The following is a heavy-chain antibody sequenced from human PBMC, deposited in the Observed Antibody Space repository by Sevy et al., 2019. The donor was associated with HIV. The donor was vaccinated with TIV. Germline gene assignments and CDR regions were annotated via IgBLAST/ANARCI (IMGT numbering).Heavy chain of an antibody. CDR1: GVTFSDHY. CDR2: TRNKADSYTT. Sequence: GGSLRLSCAASGVTFSDHYMEWVRQAPGKWLEWVGRTRNKADSYTTDYAASVKGRFTISRDDSKNSLYLQMNSLKTDDTAVYYCATHAGIAAAGRVFDYWGQGFLVTVSS. J-gene: IGHJ4*02. CDR3: ATHAGIAAAGRVFDY. V-gene: IGHV3-72*01. D-gene: IGHD6-13*01.